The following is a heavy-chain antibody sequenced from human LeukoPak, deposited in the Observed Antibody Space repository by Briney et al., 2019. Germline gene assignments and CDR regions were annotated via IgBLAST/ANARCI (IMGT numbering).Heavy chain of an antibody. CDR2: ISTSGGGT. CDR3: ARDDYYGSGSSDY. J-gene: IGHJ4*02. Sequence: PGGSLRLSCAASGFTFSSYAMSWVRQAPGKGLEWVSIISTSGGGTYYADSVKGRFTISRDNSKNTLYLQMNSLRAEDTAVYYCARDDYYGSGSSDYWGQGTLVTVSS. CDR1: GFTFSSYA. D-gene: IGHD3-10*01. V-gene: IGHV3-23*01.